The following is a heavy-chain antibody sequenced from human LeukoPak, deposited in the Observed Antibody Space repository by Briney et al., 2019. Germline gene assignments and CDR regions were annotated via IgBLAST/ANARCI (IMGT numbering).Heavy chain of an antibody. J-gene: IGHJ4*02. CDR2: ISSSSSYI. Sequence: GGSLRLSCAASGFTFRSYTMNWVRQAPGKGLEWVSSISSSSSYIYYADSVKGRFTISRDNAKNSLYLQMNSLRAEDTAVYYCARVAGVDRLLWFGELLNPANFDYWGQGTLVTVSS. V-gene: IGHV3-21*01. D-gene: IGHD3-10*01. CDR1: GFTFRSYT. CDR3: ARVAGVDRLLWFGELLNPANFDY.